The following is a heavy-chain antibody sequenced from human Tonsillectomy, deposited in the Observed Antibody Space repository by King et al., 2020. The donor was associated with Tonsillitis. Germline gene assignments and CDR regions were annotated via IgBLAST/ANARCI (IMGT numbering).Heavy chain of an antibody. CDR1: GYSFTSYC. D-gene: IGHD3-10*01. V-gene: IGHV5-51*01. CDR2: IYPGDSDT. J-gene: IGHJ4*02. Sequence: QLVQSGAEVKKPGESLKISCKGSGYSFTSYCIGWVRQMPGKGLEWMGIIYPGDSDTRYSPSFQGQVTISADKSISTAYLQWSSLKASDTAMYYCARVTMVRGVITYFDYWGQGTLVTVSS. CDR3: ARVTMVRGVITYFDY.